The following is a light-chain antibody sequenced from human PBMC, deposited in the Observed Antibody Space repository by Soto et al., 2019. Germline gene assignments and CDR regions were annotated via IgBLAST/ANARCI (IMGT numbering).Light chain of an antibody. CDR1: QGISSY. V-gene: IGKV1-8*01. Sequence: AIRVTQSPASLSASTGDRVTITCRASQGISSYLAWYQQKKGKAPKLMIYAASTLQSGVPSRFSGSLYGTDFNPTISCLQPEDLATYYCQQYYSYPLTFGGGTKVDTK. CDR2: AAS. CDR3: QQYYSYPLT. J-gene: IGKJ4*01.